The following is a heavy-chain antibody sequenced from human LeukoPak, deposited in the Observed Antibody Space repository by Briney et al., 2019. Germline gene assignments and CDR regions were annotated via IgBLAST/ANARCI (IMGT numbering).Heavy chain of an antibody. CDR2: IYYSGST. V-gene: IGHV4-59*01. J-gene: IGHJ5*02. CDR1: GGSIRSYY. CDR3: ARDNSVEDTAWWFDP. D-gene: IGHD4-23*01. Sequence: SETLSLTCTVSGGSIRSYYWSWIRQPPGKGLEWIGYIYYSGSTNYNPSLKSRVAISVDTSKNQFSLKLDSVTAADTAVYYCARDNSVEDTAWWFDPWGQGTLVTVSS.